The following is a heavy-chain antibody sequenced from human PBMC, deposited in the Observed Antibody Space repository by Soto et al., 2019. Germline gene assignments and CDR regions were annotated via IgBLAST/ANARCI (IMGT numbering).Heavy chain of an antibody. CDR2: IDPSDSYS. D-gene: IGHD2-15*01. CDR1: GYKFTSYW. V-gene: IGHV5-10-1*01. Sequence: PGESLKISCKGSGYKFTSYWVSWVRQMPGKGLEWMGRIDPSDSYSNYGPSLQGHVTISGDKAISTVYLQWNSLTASDTAMYYCVRHNVVVVGANYYYYGMDVWGQGTTVTVSS. J-gene: IGHJ6*02. CDR3: VRHNVVVVGANYYYYGMDV.